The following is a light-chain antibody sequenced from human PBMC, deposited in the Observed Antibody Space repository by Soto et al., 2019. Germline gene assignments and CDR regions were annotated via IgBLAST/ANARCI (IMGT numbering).Light chain of an antibody. CDR1: SSNIGAGYD. V-gene: IGLV1-40*01. Sequence: QAVVTQPPSVSGAPGQRVTISCTGSSSNIGAGYDVHWYQQLPGTAPKLLIYGNNNRPSGVPDRFSGSKSGTSASLGITGLQAEDEADYYCQSYDRSLRAYVLGAGTKVTVL. J-gene: IGLJ1*01. CDR3: QSYDRSLRAYV. CDR2: GNN.